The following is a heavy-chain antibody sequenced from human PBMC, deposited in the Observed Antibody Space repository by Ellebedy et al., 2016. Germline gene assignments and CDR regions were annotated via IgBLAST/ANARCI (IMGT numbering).Heavy chain of an antibody. CDR3: ARRPSYEDDAFDI. J-gene: IGHJ3*02. Sequence: GESLKISCKGSGYSFSSYWIGWVRQMPGKGLEWMGIIYPGDSDTRYIPSFQGQVTISDDKSISTAYLQWNSLKASDTAMYYCARRPSYEDDAFDIWGQGTMVTVSS. CDR2: IYPGDSDT. D-gene: IGHD5-12*01. CDR1: GYSFSSYW. V-gene: IGHV5-51*01.